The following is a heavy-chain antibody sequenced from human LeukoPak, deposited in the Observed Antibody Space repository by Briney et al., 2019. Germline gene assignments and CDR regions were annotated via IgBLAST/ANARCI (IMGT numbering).Heavy chain of an antibody. J-gene: IGHJ5*02. V-gene: IGHV1-8*01. Sequence: GASVKVSCKAFGYTFTSYDINWVRQATGQGLEWMGWMNPNSGNTGYAQKFQGRVTMTRNTSISTAYMELSSLRSEDTAVYYCARAGSYDSSGYYYENWFDPWGQGTLVTVSS. CDR3: ARAGSYDSSGYYYENWFDP. CDR1: GYTFTSYD. CDR2: MNPNSGNT. D-gene: IGHD3-22*01.